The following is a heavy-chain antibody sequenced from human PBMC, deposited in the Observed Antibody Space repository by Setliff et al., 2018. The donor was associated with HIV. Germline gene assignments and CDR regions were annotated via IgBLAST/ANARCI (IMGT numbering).Heavy chain of an antibody. J-gene: IGHJ3*02. Sequence: GASVKVSCKPSGQSFTNYDIHWLRRASGQGLEWMGWMNPKSGVSGSALKFHDRVTMTRDTSTLTLYMELSSLRSEDTAVYYCARGGGGYYYVGAVDIWGQGTVVTVSS. CDR2: MNPKSGVS. D-gene: IGHD3-22*01. CDR3: ARGGGGYYYVGAVDI. CDR1: GQSFTNYD. V-gene: IGHV1-8*01.